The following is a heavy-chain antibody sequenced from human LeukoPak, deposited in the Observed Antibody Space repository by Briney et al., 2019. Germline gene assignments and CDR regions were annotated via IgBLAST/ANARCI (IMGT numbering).Heavy chain of an antibody. CDR2: INHSGST. CDR3: ASLGYDFWSGYVLDY. Sequence: SETLSLTCAVYGGSFSGYYWSWIRQPPGEGLELIGEINHSGSTNYNPSLKSRVTISVDTSKNQFSLKLSSVTAADTAVYYCASLGYDFWSGYVLDYWGQGTLVTVSS. D-gene: IGHD3-3*01. J-gene: IGHJ4*02. CDR1: GGSFSGYY. V-gene: IGHV4-34*01.